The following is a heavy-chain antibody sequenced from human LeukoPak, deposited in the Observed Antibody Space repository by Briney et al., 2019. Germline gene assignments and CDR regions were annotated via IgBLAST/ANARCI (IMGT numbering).Heavy chain of an antibody. CDR2: IYYSGST. Sequence: PSETLSLTCTVSGGSISSFYWSWIRQPPGKGLEWIGYIYYSGSTNYNPSLKSRVTISVDTSKNQFSLKLSSVTAADTAVYYCARHGTSGTNLNWFDPWGLGTLVTVSS. D-gene: IGHD1-1*01. V-gene: IGHV4-59*01. CDR3: ARHGTSGTNLNWFDP. CDR1: GGSISSFY. J-gene: IGHJ5*02.